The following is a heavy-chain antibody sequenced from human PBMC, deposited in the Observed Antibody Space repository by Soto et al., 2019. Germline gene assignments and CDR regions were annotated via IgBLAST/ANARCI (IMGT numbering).Heavy chain of an antibody. D-gene: IGHD3-16*01. J-gene: IGHJ3*01. CDR3: ATSPRFAFDF. V-gene: IGHV4-61*01. CDR2: ISYRGAT. Sequence: QVQLQESGPGLVKPSETLSLTCSVSGGSVSGDKNYWSWIRQSPGKGLEWIGFISYRGATIYTPSLKSRLTISVDRSKNQFSLRLSSVTASDTALYYCATSPRFAFDFWGQGTTVIVSS. CDR1: GGSVSGDKNY.